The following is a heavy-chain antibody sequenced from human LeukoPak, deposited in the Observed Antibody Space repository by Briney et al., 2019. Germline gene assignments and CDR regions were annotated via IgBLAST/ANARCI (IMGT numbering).Heavy chain of an antibody. CDR3: ARGGYSSSWYEIDY. V-gene: IGHV1-69*05. J-gene: IGHJ4*02. CDR2: IIPIFGTA. D-gene: IGHD6-13*01. CDR1: GGTFSSYA. Sequence: GASVKVSCKASGGTFSSYAISWVRQAPGQGLEWMGGIIPIFGTANYAQKFQGRVTITTDESTSTAYMELGSLRSEETAVYYCARGGYSSSWYEIDYWGQGTLVTVSS.